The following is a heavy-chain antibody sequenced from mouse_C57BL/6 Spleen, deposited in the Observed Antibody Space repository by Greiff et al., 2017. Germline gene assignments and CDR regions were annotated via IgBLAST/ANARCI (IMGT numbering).Heavy chain of an antibody. CDR3: ALDGYSFDY. D-gene: IGHD2-3*01. CDR2: ISYDGSN. V-gene: IGHV3-6*01. J-gene: IGHJ2*01. CDR1: GYSITSGYY. Sequence: DVKLQESGPGLVKPSQSLSLTCSVTGYSITSGYYWNWIRQFPGNKLEWMGYISYDGSNNYNPSLKNRISITRDTSKNQFFLKLNSVTTEDTATYYCALDGYSFDYWGQGTTLTVSS.